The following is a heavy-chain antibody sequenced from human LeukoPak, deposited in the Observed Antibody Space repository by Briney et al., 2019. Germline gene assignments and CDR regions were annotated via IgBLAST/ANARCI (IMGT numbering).Heavy chain of an antibody. J-gene: IGHJ4*02. V-gene: IGHV3-7*03. CDR2: IEQDGSEK. D-gene: IGHD2-2*01. CDR1: GFTFSSYW. Sequence: GGSLRLSCAASGFTFSSYWMSWVRQAPGKGLEWVAIIEQDGSEKYYVDSVKGRFTISRDNAKNSLYLRMNSLRAEDTAVYYCARDCSSTSWAPYFDYWGQGTLVTVSS. CDR3: ARDCSSTSWAPYFDY.